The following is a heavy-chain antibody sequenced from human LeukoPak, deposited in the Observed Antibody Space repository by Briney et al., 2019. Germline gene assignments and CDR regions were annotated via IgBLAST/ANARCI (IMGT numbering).Heavy chain of an antibody. CDR3: ARDLRLVVVAATLGTLRY. D-gene: IGHD2-15*01. CDR2: ISAYNGDT. J-gene: IGHJ4*02. CDR1: GYTFTSYG. V-gene: IGHV1-18*01. Sequence: ASVKVSCKASGYTFTSYGISWVRQAPGQGLEWMGWISAYNGDTDYQQKVQGRLTVTTDTSTNTAYMELSRLRSDDTAVYYCARDLRLVVVAATLGTLRYWGQGTLVTVSS.